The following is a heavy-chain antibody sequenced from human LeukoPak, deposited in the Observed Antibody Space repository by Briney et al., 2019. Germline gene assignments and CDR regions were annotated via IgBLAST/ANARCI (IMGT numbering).Heavy chain of an antibody. CDR3: AKASTRSFTSGYYGDAFDI. Sequence: GGSLRLSCAASGFTFDDYGMSWVRQAPGKGLEWVSRINSDGSSTSYADSVKGRFTISRDNAKNTLYLQMNSLRAEDTAVYYCAKASTRSFTSGYYGDAFDIWGQGTMVSVSS. V-gene: IGHV3-74*01. CDR2: INSDGSST. D-gene: IGHD3-22*01. J-gene: IGHJ3*02. CDR1: GFTFDDYG.